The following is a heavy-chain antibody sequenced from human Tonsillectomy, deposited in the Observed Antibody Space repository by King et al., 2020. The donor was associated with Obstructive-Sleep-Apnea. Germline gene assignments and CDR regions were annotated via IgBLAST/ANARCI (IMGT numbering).Heavy chain of an antibody. D-gene: IGHD5-12*01. CDR2: ISSSSSYI. CDR1: GFTFSSYS. Sequence: VQLVESGGGLVKPGGSLRLSCAASGFTFSSYSMNWVRQAPGKGLEWVSSISSSSSYIYYADSVKGRFTISRDNAKNSLYLQMNSLRAEDTAVYYCARDPGYSGYDPFDYWGQGTLVTVSS. CDR3: ARDPGYSGYDPFDY. V-gene: IGHV3-21*01. J-gene: IGHJ4*02.